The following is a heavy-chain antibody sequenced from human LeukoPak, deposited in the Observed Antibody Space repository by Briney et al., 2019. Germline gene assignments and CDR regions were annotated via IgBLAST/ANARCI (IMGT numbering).Heavy chain of an antibody. V-gene: IGHV4-61*02. J-gene: IGHJ4*02. Sequence: PSQTLSLTCTASGGSISSGSYYWSWIRQPAGKGLEWVGRINTRESTYYNPSLRSRVTISVDMSKNQFSLKLSSVTAADTAVYYCARGPAYYDYVWGSYRRPSFDYWGQGTLVTVSS. CDR2: INTREST. D-gene: IGHD3-16*02. CDR3: ARGPAYYDYVWGSYRRPSFDY. CDR1: GGSISSGSYY.